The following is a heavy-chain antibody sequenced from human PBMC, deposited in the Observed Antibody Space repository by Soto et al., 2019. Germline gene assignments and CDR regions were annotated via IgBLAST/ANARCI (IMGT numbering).Heavy chain of an antibody. CDR1: GYTFTTYV. V-gene: IGHV1-18*01. Sequence: ASVKVSCKASGYTFTTYVMHWVRQAPGQRLEWMGWISAYNGNTNYAQKLQGRVTMTTDTSTSTAYMELRSLRSDDTAVYYCAKLYYYDSSGPGDAFDIWGQGTMVTVSS. J-gene: IGHJ3*02. CDR3: AKLYYYDSSGPGDAFDI. CDR2: ISAYNGNT. D-gene: IGHD3-22*01.